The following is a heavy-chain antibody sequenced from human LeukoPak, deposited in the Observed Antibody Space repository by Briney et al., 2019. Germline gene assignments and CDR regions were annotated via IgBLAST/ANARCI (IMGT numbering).Heavy chain of an antibody. J-gene: IGHJ6*03. CDR2: INHSGST. Sequence: SETLSLTCAVYGGSFSGYYWSWIRQPSGKGLEWIGEINHSGSTNYNPSLKSRVTMSVDTSKNQFSLKLSSVTAADTAVYYCARGPLGYCSSTSCYRYYYYMDVWGKGTTVTVSS. V-gene: IGHV4-34*01. CDR1: GGSFSGYY. D-gene: IGHD2-2*02. CDR3: ARGPLGYCSSTSCYRYYYYMDV.